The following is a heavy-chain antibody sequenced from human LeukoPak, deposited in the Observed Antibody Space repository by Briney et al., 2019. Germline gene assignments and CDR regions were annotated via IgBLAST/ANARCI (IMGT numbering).Heavy chain of an antibody. Sequence: ASVKVSCKASGYTFTSYGISWVRQAPGQGLEWMGWISAYNGNTNYAQKLQGRVTMTTDTSTSTAYMELRSLRSDDTAVYYCARGTHSSSPPSWFEPWGQGTLVTVSS. D-gene: IGHD6-6*01. J-gene: IGHJ5*02. V-gene: IGHV1-18*01. CDR2: ISAYNGNT. CDR3: ARGTHSSSPPSWFEP. CDR1: GYTFTSYG.